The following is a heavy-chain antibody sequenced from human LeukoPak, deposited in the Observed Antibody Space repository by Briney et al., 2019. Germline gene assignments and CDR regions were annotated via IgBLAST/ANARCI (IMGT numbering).Heavy chain of an antibody. CDR2: INPSGGST. Sequence: ASVKVSCKPSGYTFTSYYMHWVRQAPGQGLEWMGIINPSGGSTSYAQKFQGRVTMTRDTSTSTVYMELSSLRSEDTAVYYCARTSGYSYGWTLFDYWGQGTLVTVSS. D-gene: IGHD5-18*01. V-gene: IGHV1-46*01. CDR3: ARTSGYSYGWTLFDY. J-gene: IGHJ4*02. CDR1: GYTFTSYY.